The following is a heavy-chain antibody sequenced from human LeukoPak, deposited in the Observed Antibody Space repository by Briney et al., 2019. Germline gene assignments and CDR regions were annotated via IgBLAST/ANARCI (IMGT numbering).Heavy chain of an antibody. D-gene: IGHD2-2*01. CDR2: IIPIFGTA. V-gene: IGHV1-69*13. CDR3: ARASQTGDIVVVPAAGYYYYGMDV. Sequence: ASVKVSCKASGYTFTSYGISWVRQAPGQGLEWMGGIIPIFGTANYAQKFQGRVTITADESTSTAYMELSSLRSEDTAVYYCARASQTGDIVVVPAAGYYYYGMDVWGKGTTVTVSS. CDR1: GYTFTSYG. J-gene: IGHJ6*04.